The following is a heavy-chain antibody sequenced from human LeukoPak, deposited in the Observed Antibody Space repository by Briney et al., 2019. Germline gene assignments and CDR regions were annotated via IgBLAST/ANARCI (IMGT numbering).Heavy chain of an antibody. CDR1: GYTFTSYG. J-gene: IGHJ5*02. Sequence: ASVKVSCKASGYTFTSYGISWVRQAPGQGLEWMGWISAYNGNTTYAQKLQSRVTMTTDTSTSTAYMELRSLRSDDTAVYYCARDRGYDILTGYYWYNWFDPWGQGTLVTVSS. CDR3: ARDRGYDILTGYYWYNWFDP. V-gene: IGHV1-18*01. D-gene: IGHD3-9*01. CDR2: ISAYNGNT.